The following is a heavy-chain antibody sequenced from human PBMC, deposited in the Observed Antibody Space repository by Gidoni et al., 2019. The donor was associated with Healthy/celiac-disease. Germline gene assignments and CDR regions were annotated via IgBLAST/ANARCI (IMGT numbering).Heavy chain of an antibody. CDR3: AFEVRVGRRPGGHYYYYMDV. CDR2: IDPSDSYT. J-gene: IGHJ6*03. CDR1: GYSFTSYW. Sequence: EVQLVQSGAEVKKPGESLRISCKGSGYSFTSYWISWVRQMPGKGLEWMGRIDPSDSYTNYSPSFQGHVTISADKSISTAYLQWSSLKASDTAMYYCAFEVRVGRRPGGHYYYYMDVWGKGTTVTVSS. V-gene: IGHV5-10-1*03. D-gene: IGHD1-26*01.